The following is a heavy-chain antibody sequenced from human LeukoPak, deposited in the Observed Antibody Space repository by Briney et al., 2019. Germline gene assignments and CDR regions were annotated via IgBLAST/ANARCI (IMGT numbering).Heavy chain of an antibody. D-gene: IGHD3-10*01. J-gene: IGHJ4*02. CDR1: GFTFSSYW. CDR3: AKDDAWLRFGE. V-gene: IGHV3-74*01. Sequence: PGGSLRLSCAASGFTFSSYWMHWVRQAPGKGLVWVSRINSDGSSTSYADSVKGRFTISRDNSKYTLYLEVISLTAEDTAVYYCAKDDAWLRFGEWSQGTLVTVSS. CDR2: INSDGSST.